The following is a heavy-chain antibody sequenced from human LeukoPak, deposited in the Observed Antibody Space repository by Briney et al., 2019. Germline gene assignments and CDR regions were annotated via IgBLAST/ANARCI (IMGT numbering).Heavy chain of an antibody. J-gene: IGHJ6*03. CDR3: SRLTHSYYSDTSGYYPYYYMDV. Sequence: SETLSLTCTVSAGSISSSDYYWGWIRQSPGKGLEWIGRISYSGNTYYNPSLKSRVTISVDTSKNHFSLRLSSVTSADTAVYFCSRLTHSYYSDTSGYYPYYYMDVWGEGTTVTVSS. D-gene: IGHD3-22*01. CDR1: AGSISSSDYY. CDR2: ISYSGNT. V-gene: IGHV4-39*02.